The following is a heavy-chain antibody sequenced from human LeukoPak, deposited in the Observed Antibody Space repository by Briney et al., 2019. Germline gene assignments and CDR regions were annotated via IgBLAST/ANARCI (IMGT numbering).Heavy chain of an antibody. Sequence: PSETLSLTCTVSGGSISSNIYYWAWIRQPPGKGLEWIANIYCSGTTYYNPSLKSRVTISIDTSKNQFSLNLSSVTAAGTAVYYCASVTAAAPFYFDYWGQGTPVTVSS. V-gene: IGHV4-39*01. J-gene: IGHJ4*02. CDR1: GGSISSNIYY. CDR2: IYCSGTT. CDR3: ASVTAAAPFYFDY. D-gene: IGHD6-25*01.